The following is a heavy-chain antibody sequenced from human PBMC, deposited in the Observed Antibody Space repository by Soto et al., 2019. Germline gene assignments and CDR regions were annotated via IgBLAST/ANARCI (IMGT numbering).Heavy chain of an antibody. CDR3: ARAPRDGYNYVLP. J-gene: IGHJ4*02. CDR1: GYTFTSYG. Sequence: VQLVQSGAEVKKPGASVKVSCKASGYTFTSYGISWVRQVPGQGLEWMGWISAYNGNTNYAQKFQDRVTMTTDTSTTTAYMELRSLRSDDTAVYYCARAPRDGYNYVLPWGQGTLVIVSS. D-gene: IGHD5-12*01. V-gene: IGHV1-18*01. CDR2: ISAYNGNT.